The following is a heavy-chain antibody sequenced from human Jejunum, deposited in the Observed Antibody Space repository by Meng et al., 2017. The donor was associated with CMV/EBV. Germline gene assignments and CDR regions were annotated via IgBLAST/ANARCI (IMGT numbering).Heavy chain of an antibody. J-gene: IGHJ4*02. CDR2: ITKSSSNT. CDR1: GFPFSRYS. CDR3: ARDLWEGFDY. D-gene: IGHD1-26*01. V-gene: IGHV3-21*01. Sequence: CAASGFPFSRYSMNWVRQAPGKGLEWVSSITKSSSNTYDADSVKGRFTISRDNAKNSLYLQMNSLRAEDTAVYYCARDLWEGFDYWGQGTLVTISS.